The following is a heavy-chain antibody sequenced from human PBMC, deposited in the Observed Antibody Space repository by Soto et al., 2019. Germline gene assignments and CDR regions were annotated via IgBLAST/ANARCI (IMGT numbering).Heavy chain of an antibody. CDR1: GGSFSSSNYY. J-gene: IGHJ5*02. Sequence: QLQLQESGPGLVKPSETLSLTCTVSGGSFSSSNYYWGWIRQPPGKGLEWIGSIYYSGSTYYNPSLKSRVTISVDTSKNQFSLKLSSVTAADTAVYYCATQEVGGSYVYTFDPWGQGTLVTVSS. CDR2: IYYSGST. V-gene: IGHV4-39*01. D-gene: IGHD1-26*01. CDR3: ATQEVGGSYVYTFDP.